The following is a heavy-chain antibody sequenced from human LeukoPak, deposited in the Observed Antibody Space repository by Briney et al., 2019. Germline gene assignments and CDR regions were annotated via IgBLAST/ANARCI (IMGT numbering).Heavy chain of an antibody. CDR3: ARGRYGGYDSPFDY. D-gene: IGHD5-12*01. CDR1: GYTFTSYA. J-gene: IGHJ4*02. V-gene: IGHV1-3*03. Sequence: ASVKVSCKASGYTFTSYAMHWVRQAPGQRLEWMGWINAGSGNTKYSQEFQGRVTITRDTSASTAYMELSSLRSEDMAVYYCARGRYGGYDSPFDYWGQGTLVTVSS. CDR2: INAGSGNT.